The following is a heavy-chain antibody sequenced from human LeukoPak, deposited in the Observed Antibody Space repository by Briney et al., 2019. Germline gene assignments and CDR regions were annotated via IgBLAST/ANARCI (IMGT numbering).Heavy chain of an antibody. Sequence: SVKVSCKASGGTFSSYAISWVRQAPGQGLEWMGGIIPIFGTANYAQKFQGRVTITTDESTSTAYMELSSLRSDDTAVYYCARKAVAAPYYFDYWGQGTLVTVSS. CDR1: GGTFSSYA. D-gene: IGHD6-19*01. CDR3: ARKAVAAPYYFDY. CDR2: IIPIFGTA. V-gene: IGHV1-69*05. J-gene: IGHJ4*02.